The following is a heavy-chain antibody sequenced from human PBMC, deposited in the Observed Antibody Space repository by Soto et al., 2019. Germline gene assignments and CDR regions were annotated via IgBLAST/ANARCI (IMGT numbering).Heavy chain of an antibody. J-gene: IGHJ5*02. CDR1: GFTVSSNY. CDR3: ARELGGSWYNWFDP. V-gene: IGHV3-53*01. CDR2: LHSDVST. Sequence: GGSLRLSCAVSGFTVSSNYITWVRQAPGQGLEWVSVLHSDVSTYYVDSVKGRFVISRDNSKNTVYLQMNSLRAEDTAIYYCARELGGSWYNWFDPWGKGTLVTVSS. D-gene: IGHD2-15*01.